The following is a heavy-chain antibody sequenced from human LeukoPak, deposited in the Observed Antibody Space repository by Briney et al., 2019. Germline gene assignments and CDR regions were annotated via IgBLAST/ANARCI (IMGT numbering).Heavy chain of an antibody. J-gene: IGHJ5*01. Sequence: PGGSLRLSCTASGFTFMNAWMTWVRQAPGKGLEWVGRIKSKTSGGTTDCAAPVNGRFTISRDDSKNTLYLQMNSLKSEDTAVYYCTADYGLDSWGQGNLVIVSS. V-gene: IGHV3-15*01. CDR1: GFTFMNAW. CDR3: TADYGLDS. D-gene: IGHD4-17*01. CDR2: IKSKTSGGTT.